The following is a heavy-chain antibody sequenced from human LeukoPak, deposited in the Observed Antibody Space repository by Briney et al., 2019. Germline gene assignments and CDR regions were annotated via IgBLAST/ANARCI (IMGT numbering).Heavy chain of an antibody. CDR3: ARVVTWFDP. V-gene: IGHV3-7*04. CDR1: GFTFSSFW. J-gene: IGHJ5*02. CDR2: IKEDGSKQ. Sequence: PGGSLRHSCAASGFTFSSFWMSWVRQAPGKGLEWVAHIKEDGSKQSYVDSVKGRFTISRDNAKNSVYLQMNSLRAEDTAVYYCARVVTWFDPWGQGSLVTVSS.